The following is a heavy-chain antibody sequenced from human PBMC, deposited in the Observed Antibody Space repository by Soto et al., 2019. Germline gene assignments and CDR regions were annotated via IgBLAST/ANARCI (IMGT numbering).Heavy chain of an antibody. CDR2: ISSSGTSA. CDR1: GFTFSAVY. Sequence: QVQLEESGGGLVKPGGSLRLSCAASGFTFSAVYMSWIRQAPNKGLEYISYISSSGTSANYADSVKGRCTISRDNAKNSLYLQMNSRRAEDTAVYYCARARGAVTGQHFDYWGQGALVTVSS. D-gene: IGHD6-19*01. CDR3: ARARGAVTGQHFDY. V-gene: IGHV3-11*05. J-gene: IGHJ4*02.